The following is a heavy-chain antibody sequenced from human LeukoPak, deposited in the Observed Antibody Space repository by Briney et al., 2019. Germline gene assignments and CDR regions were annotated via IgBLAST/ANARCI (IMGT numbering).Heavy chain of an antibody. V-gene: IGHV3-48*02. J-gene: IGHJ4*02. D-gene: IGHD3-22*01. CDR2: ISSSSSTI. Sequence: GGSLRLSCAAPGFTVSSNYMSWARQAPGKGLEWVSYISSSSSTIYYADSVTGRFTISRDNAKNSLYLQMNSLRDEDTAVYYCARSGQEAYYYGSSGYYGGDYWGQGTLVTVSS. CDR3: ARSGQEAYYYGSSGYYGGDY. CDR1: GFTVSSNY.